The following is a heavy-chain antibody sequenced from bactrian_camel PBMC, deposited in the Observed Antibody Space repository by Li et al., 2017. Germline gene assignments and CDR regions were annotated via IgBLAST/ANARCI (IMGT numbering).Heavy chain of an antibody. Sequence: HVQLVESGGGSVQAGGSLRLSCTASGFTIDDRDMGWYRQAPGNECEWVSTITTDGSADYKDSVKGRFTISQEKAKNTVYLQMNSLKPEDTAMYYCKAFEYGSRWCSGDSWGQGTQVTVS. V-gene: IGHV3S63*01. D-gene: IGHD6*01. J-gene: IGHJ4*01. CDR2: TITTDGSA. CDR3: KAFEYGSRWCSGDS. CDR1: GFTIDDRD.